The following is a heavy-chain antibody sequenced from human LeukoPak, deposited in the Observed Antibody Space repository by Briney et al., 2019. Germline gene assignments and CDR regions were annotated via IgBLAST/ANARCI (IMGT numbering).Heavy chain of an antibody. D-gene: IGHD1-1*01. CDR1: GFTFSSYS. V-gene: IGHV3-21*01. CDR2: ISSSSSYK. J-gene: IGHJ4*02. CDR3: ARSAAGTYY. Sequence: PGGSLRLSCVASGFTFSSYSMNWVRQAPGRGLEWVSSISSSSSYKYYTDPVKGRFTISRDNAKNSLYLQMNSLRAEDTAVYYCARSAAGTYYWGQGTLVTVSS.